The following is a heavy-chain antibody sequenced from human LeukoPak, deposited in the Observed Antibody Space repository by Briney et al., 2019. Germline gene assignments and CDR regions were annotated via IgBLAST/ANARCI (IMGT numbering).Heavy chain of an antibody. V-gene: IGHV3-21*01. CDR1: GFTFSSYS. Sequence: GGSLRLSCAASGFTFSSYSMTWVRQAPGKGLEWVSSISSSSSYIYYADSVKGRFTISRDNAKNSLYLQMNSLRAEDTAVYYCAREPHDYSNYSPVMDVWGKGTTVTVSS. CDR3: AREPHDYSNYSPVMDV. J-gene: IGHJ6*03. D-gene: IGHD4-11*01. CDR2: ISSSSSYI.